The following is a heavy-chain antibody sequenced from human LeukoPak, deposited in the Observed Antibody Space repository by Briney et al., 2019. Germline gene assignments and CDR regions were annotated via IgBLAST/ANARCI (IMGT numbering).Heavy chain of an antibody. CDR1: GYTFTSYD. V-gene: IGHV1-8*03. J-gene: IGHJ5*02. D-gene: IGHD2-15*01. CDR2: MNPNSGNT. Sequence: ASVKVSCKASGYTFTSYDINWVRQATGQGLEWMGWMNPNSGNTGYAQKFQGRVTITRNTSISTAYMELSRLRSDDTAVYYCARGYCSGGSCYSVENWFDPWGQGTLVTVSS. CDR3: ARGYCSGGSCYSVENWFDP.